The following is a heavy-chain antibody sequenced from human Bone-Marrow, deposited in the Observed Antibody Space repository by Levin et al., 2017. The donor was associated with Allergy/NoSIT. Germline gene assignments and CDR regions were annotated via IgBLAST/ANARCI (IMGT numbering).Heavy chain of an antibody. Sequence: SETLSLTCSVSNGSISGHYWSWVRQPPGKGLEWIGYIYDTGTTTYNPSLKSRVTISADTSRNQFSLKLSFVTAADTAVYYCARPSGHYPELRFDYWGQGSLVTVSS. J-gene: IGHJ4*02. CDR2: IYDTGTT. D-gene: IGHD1-26*01. V-gene: IGHV4-59*11. CDR1: NGSISGHY. CDR3: ARPSGHYPELRFDY.